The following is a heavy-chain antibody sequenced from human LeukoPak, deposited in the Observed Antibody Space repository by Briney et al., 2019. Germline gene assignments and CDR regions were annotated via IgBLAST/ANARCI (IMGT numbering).Heavy chain of an antibody. CDR3: ARDEAAIWFGELLLSYFDY. V-gene: IGHV3-30-3*01. Sequence: GGSLRLSCAASGFTFSSYAMHWVRQAPGKGLEWVAVISYDGSNKYYADSVKGRFTISRDNAKNSLYLQMNSLRDEDTAVYYCARDEAAIWFGELLLSYFDYWGQGTLVTVSS. CDR1: GFTFSSYA. CDR2: ISYDGSNK. J-gene: IGHJ4*02. D-gene: IGHD3-10*01.